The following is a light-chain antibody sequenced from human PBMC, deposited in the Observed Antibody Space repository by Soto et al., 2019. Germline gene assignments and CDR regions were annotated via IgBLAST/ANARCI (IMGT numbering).Light chain of an antibody. CDR2: GVS. Sequence: QSVLTQPASVSGSPGQSITISCTGTSSDVGVYNYLSWYQQHPGKAPQLMIYGVSSRPSGVSNRFSGSKSGNTASLTISGLQAEDEADYYCSSYTSSSIVVFGGGTKLTVL. CDR1: SSDVGVYNY. J-gene: IGLJ2*01. CDR3: SSYTSSSIVV. V-gene: IGLV2-14*01.